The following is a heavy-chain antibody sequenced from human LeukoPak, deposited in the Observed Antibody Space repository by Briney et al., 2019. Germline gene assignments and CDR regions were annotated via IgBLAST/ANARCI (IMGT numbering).Heavy chain of an antibody. J-gene: IGHJ6*03. CDR3: ARTGNYYYYMDV. CDR1: GGSFSGYY. Sequence: SETLSLTCAVYGGSFSGYYWSWIRQPPGKGLEWIGEINHSGSTNYNPSLKSRVTISVDTSKNQFSLKLSSVTAADTAVYYCARTGNYYYYMDVWGKGTTVTISS. D-gene: IGHD1-14*01. V-gene: IGHV4-34*01. CDR2: INHSGST.